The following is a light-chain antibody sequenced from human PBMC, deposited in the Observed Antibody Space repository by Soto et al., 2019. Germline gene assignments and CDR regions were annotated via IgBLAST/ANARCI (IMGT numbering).Light chain of an antibody. Sequence: EIVLTQSPGTLSLSPGERATLSCRASQSVSYYLAWYQQKPGQAPRLLIYDASSRATGVPDRFSGSGSGTDFTLTINRLEPDDFAVYYCQQYGTSSSWTFGQGTKVDI. V-gene: IGKV3-20*01. CDR1: QSVSYY. CDR2: DAS. CDR3: QQYGTSSSWT. J-gene: IGKJ1*01.